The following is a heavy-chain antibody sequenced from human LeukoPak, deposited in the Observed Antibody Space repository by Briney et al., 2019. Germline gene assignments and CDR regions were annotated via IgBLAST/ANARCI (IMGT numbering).Heavy chain of an antibody. D-gene: IGHD2-2*02. J-gene: IGHJ4*02. CDR2: ISGSGGST. V-gene: IGHV3-23*01. CDR3: AKNYCSSTSCYTGGYY. CDR1: GFTFSSYA. Sequence: PGGSLRLSCATSGFTFSSYAMSWVRQAPGKGLEWVSAISGSGGSTYYADSVKSRFTISRDNSKNTLYLQMNSLRAEDTAVYYCAKNYCSSTSCYTGGYYWGQGTLVTVSS.